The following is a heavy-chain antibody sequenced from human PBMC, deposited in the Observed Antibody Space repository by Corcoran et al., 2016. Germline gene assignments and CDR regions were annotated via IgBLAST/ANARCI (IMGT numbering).Heavy chain of an antibody. CDR3: ARVPRKAPRLWFDP. J-gene: IGHJ5*02. V-gene: IGHV4-39*07. CDR1: GGSISSSSYY. Sequence: QLQLQESGPGLVKPSETLSLTCTVSGGSISSSSYYWGWIRQPPGKGLEWIGSIYYSGSTYYNPSLKSRVTISVDTSKNQFSLKLSSVTAADTAVDDCARVPRKAPRLWFDPWGQGTLVTVSS. CDR2: IYYSGST.